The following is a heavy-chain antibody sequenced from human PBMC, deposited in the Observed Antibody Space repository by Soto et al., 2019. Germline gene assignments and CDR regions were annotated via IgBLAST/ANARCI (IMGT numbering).Heavy chain of an antibody. Sequence: PGGSLRLSCAGSGFTFCSYAMNWVRQAPGKGLEWVSAISGGGDATYYADSVKGRFTISRDSSKTTLYLQMNSLRAEDSAVYYCARFYGPDLLYYYGMDVWGQGTTVTVSS. J-gene: IGHJ6*02. V-gene: IGHV3-23*01. CDR2: ISGGGDAT. CDR1: GFTFCSYA. CDR3: ARFYGPDLLYYYGMDV. D-gene: IGHD3-3*01.